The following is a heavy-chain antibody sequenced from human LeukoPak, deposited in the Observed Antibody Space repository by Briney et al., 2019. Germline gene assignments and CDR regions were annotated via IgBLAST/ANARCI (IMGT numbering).Heavy chain of an antibody. Sequence: PSETLSLTCTVSGGSISSYYWSWIRQPPGKGLEWIGYIYYSGSTNYNPSLKSRVTISVDTSKNQFSLKLSSVTAADTAVYYCARANSSGSYFRYYYGMDVWGQGTTVTVSS. CDR2: IYYSGST. V-gene: IGHV4-59*01. CDR1: GGSISSYY. CDR3: ARANSSGSYFRYYYGMDV. D-gene: IGHD3-10*01. J-gene: IGHJ6*02.